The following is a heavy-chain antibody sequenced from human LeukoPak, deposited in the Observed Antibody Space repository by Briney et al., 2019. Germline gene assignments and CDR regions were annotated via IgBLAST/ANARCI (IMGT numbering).Heavy chain of an antibody. CDR3: ARLRTGRFSTSWFDY. CDR2: ITSSGSTI. CDR1: GFNFSTFT. D-gene: IGHD6-13*01. V-gene: IGHV3-48*04. Sequence: GGSLRPSCAASGFNFSTFTMNWVRQAPGKGLEWVSSITSSGSTIFYADSVKGRFTVSRDNAKNSLYLQVYSLTVEDTATYYCARLRTGRFSTSWFDYWGQGSLVTVSS. J-gene: IGHJ4*02.